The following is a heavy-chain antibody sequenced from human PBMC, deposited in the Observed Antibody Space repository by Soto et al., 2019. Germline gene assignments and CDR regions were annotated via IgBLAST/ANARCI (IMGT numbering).Heavy chain of an antibody. V-gene: IGHV3-30-3*01. CDR1: GFTFSSYA. CDR3: ARDEIRFSWAYGMDV. J-gene: IGHJ6*02. D-gene: IGHD3-3*01. CDR2: ISYDGSNK. Sequence: QVQLVESGGGVVQPGRSLRLSCAASGFTFSSYAMHWVRQAPGKGLEWVAVISYDGSNKYYVDSVKGRFTISRDNFKNALCLQMNSLRAEDTAVYYCARDEIRFSWAYGMDVCGQGTTVTGS.